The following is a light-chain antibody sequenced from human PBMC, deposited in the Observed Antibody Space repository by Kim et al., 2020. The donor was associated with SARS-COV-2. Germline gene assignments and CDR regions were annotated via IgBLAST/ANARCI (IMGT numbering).Light chain of an antibody. CDR2: AAS. Sequence: DIQMTQSPSSLSASVGDRVTITCRASRSIGNHLNWYQQRPGKAPNLLIYAASNLQTGVSSRFSRSESGTDFTLSIRNLQPEDSATYYCQQSDITPYTFGQGTKLEI. J-gene: IGKJ2*01. V-gene: IGKV1-39*01. CDR1: RSIGNH. CDR3: QQSDITPYT.